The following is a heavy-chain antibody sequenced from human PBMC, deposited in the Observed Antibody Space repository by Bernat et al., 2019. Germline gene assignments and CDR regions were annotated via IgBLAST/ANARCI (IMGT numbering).Heavy chain of an antibody. CDR1: GFTFSSYE. CDR3: ASMGGYDSADAFDI. V-gene: IGHV3-48*03. D-gene: IGHD5-12*01. CDR2: ISSSGSTI. Sequence: EVQLVESGGGLVQPGGSLRLSCAASGFTFSSYEMNWVRQAPGKGLEWVSYISSSGSTIYYADSVKGRFTISRDNAKNSLYLQMNSLRAEDTAVYYYASMGGYDSADAFDIWGQGTMVTVSS. J-gene: IGHJ3*02.